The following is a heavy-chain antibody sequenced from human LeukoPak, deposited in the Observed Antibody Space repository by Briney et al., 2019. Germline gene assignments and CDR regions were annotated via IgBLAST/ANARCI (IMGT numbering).Heavy chain of an antibody. CDR1: GVTFNNYA. CDR3: GKARGSAPHYYYMDV. V-gene: IGHV3-23*01. D-gene: IGHD3-10*01. Sequence: GGSLRLSCAAPGVTFNNYAMSWVRQAAGKGLEWVSALSGGDFSTYYADSVKGRFTISRDTSKNTLYLHMNSLRADETAVYYCGKARGSAPHYYYMDVWGKGTTVTVSS. J-gene: IGHJ6*03. CDR2: LSGGDFST.